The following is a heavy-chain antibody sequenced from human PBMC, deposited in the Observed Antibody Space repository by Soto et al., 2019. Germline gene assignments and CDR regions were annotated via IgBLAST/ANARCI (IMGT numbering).Heavy chain of an antibody. V-gene: IGHV4-34*01. Sequence: QVQLQQWGAGLLKPSETLSLTCAVYGGSFSGYYWSWIRQPPGKGLEWIGEINHSGSTNYNPSLKSRATISVDTSKNQLSLKLSSVTAADTAVYYCARGNGAADAFDIRGQGTMVTDSS. D-gene: IGHD6-13*01. J-gene: IGHJ3*02. CDR2: INHSGST. CDR3: ARGNGAADAFDI. CDR1: GGSFSGYY.